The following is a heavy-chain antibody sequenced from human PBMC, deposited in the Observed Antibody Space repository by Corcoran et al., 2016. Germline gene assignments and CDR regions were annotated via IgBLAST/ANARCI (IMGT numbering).Heavy chain of an antibody. J-gene: IGHJ4*02. V-gene: IGHV3-33*01. D-gene: IGHD6-13*01. CDR3: AREASSSWVYFDY. Sequence: VQLVDSGGGVVQPGRSLRLSCAASGFTFSSYGMHWVRQAPGKRLEWVAVIWYDGSNKYYADSVKGRFTISRDNSKNTLYLQMNSLRAEDTAVYYWAREASSSWVYFDYWGQGTLVTGSS. CDR1: GFTFSSYG. CDR2: IWYDGSNK.